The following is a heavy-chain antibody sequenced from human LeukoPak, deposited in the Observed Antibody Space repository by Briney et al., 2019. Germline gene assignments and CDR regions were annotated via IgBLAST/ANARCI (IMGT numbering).Heavy chain of an antibody. CDR3: AKDGGLWVSAHWGDS. CDR2: ISGSGGNT. Sequence: GGSLRLSCAASGFTFSSYAMSWVRQAPGKGLEWVSAISGSGGNTYYADSVKGRFTVSRGNSKNTLFLQMNSLRAEDTAVYYCAKDGGLWVSAHWGDSWGRGTLVTVSS. D-gene: IGHD7-27*01. J-gene: IGHJ4*02. V-gene: IGHV3-23*01. CDR1: GFTFSSYA.